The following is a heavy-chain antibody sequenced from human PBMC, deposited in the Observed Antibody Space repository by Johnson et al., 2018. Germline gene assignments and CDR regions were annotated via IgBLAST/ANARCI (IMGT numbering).Heavy chain of an antibody. CDR1: GFTFSSYS. Sequence: QVQLQESGGGVVQPGRSLRLSCAASGFTFSSYSMHWVRQATGKGLQWLAVFSYDGVNKYYADSVRGPFTISRDNSKNTFDLQMNSLRPEDTALYYCAKDSRISMTSPSGLLDRGQGVLVDVSS. V-gene: IGHV3-30*18. CDR3: AKDSRISMTSPSGLLD. CDR2: FSYDGVNK. D-gene: IGHD2/OR15-2a*01. J-gene: IGHJ4*02.